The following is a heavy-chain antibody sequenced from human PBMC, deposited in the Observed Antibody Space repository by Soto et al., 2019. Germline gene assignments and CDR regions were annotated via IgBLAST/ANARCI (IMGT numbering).Heavy chain of an antibody. D-gene: IGHD3-16*02. V-gene: IGHV3-23*01. J-gene: IGHJ4*02. CDR2: ISADGAST. Sequence: EVQLLESGGGLVQPGGSLRLSCVASGFTLSTYAMTWVRQAPGKGLQWVSAISADGASTYHADSVKGRFTISRDNSKNTLYLQMNNLRVEDKAVYYCADGGEWSFNFEYWGQGALVTVFS. CDR3: ADGGEWSFNFEY. CDR1: GFTLSTYA.